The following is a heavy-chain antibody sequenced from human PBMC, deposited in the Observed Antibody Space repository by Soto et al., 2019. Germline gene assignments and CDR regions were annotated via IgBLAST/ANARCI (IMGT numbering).Heavy chain of an antibody. CDR3: ARDEYIQLWTCGYDD. J-gene: IGHJ4*02. CDR1: GYTFTSYA. Sequence: QVQLVQSGAEVKKPGASVKVSCKASGYTFTSYAMHWVRQAPGQRLEWMGWINAGNGNTKYSQKFQGRVTITRDTSASTAYRDLSSLRSEDTAVYYCARDEYIQLWTCGYDDWGQGTLVTVSS. V-gene: IGHV1-3*01. CDR2: INAGNGNT. D-gene: IGHD5-18*01.